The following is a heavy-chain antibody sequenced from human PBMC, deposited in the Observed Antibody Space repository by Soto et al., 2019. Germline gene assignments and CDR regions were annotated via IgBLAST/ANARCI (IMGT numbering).Heavy chain of an antibody. J-gene: IGHJ4*02. CDR2: ISYDVADK. CDR1: GFTFSSSG. V-gene: IGHV3-30*18. D-gene: IGHD2-15*01. CDR3: AKEGGGHVHFDY. Sequence: QVQLVESGGGVVQPGRSLRLACAASGFTFSSSGMHWVRQAPGKGLEWVAVISYDVADKYYADSVKGRFTISRDISKNTLYLQMNSLRRDDTAVYYCAKEGGGHVHFDYWGQGTLVTVSS.